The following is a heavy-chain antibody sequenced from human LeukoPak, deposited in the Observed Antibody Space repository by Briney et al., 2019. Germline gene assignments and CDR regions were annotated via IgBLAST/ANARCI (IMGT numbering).Heavy chain of an antibody. CDR3: AKGGRYCYNINCYFSH. CDR2: ISGNGGRT. V-gene: IGHV3-23*01. CDR1: GFTFNSYA. Sequence: PGGSLRLSCAASGFTFNSYAMNWVRQAPGKGPEWVSTISGNGGRTYYADSVKGRFTISRDSYKNTLYLQMSSLRAEDTAVYYCAKGGRYCYNINCYFSHWGQGTLVTVSS. J-gene: IGHJ4*02. D-gene: IGHD2-2*01.